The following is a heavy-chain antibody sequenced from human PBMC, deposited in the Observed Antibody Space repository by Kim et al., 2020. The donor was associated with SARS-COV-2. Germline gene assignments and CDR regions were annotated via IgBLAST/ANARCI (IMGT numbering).Heavy chain of an antibody. CDR2: IYYSGST. CDR1: GGSISSYY. Sequence: SETLSLTCTVSGGSISSYYWSWIRQPPGKGLEWIGYIYYSGSTNYNPSLKSRVTISVDTSKNQFSLKLSSVTAADTAVYYCARRGYSYGYSYYYYGMDVWGQGTTVTVSS. D-gene: IGHD5-18*01. CDR3: ARRGYSYGYSYYYYGMDV. V-gene: IGHV4-59*08. J-gene: IGHJ6*02.